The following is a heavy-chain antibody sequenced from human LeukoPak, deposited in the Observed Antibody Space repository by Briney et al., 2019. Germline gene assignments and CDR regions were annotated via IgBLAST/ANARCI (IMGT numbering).Heavy chain of an antibody. CDR1: GYSFTSYG. CDR3: ARDDRTYYYDSSGHSIVFSRVWFDP. Sequence: ASVKVSCKASGYSFTSYGISWVRQAPGQGLEWMGWISAYNGNTNYAQKLQGRVTMTTDTSTSTAYMELRSLRSDDTAVYYCARDDRTYYYDSSGHSIVFSRVWFDPWGQGTLVTVSS. CDR2: ISAYNGNT. D-gene: IGHD3-22*01. J-gene: IGHJ5*02. V-gene: IGHV1-18*01.